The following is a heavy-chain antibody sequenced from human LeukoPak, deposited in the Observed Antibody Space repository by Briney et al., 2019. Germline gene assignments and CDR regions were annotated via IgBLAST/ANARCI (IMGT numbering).Heavy chain of an antibody. V-gene: IGHV1-8*01. J-gene: IGHJ4*02. CDR3: ARGYYYDSSGSLMPGY. CDR2: MNPNNGNT. D-gene: IGHD3-22*01. CDR1: GYTFSSYN. Sequence: GASVRVSCKASGYTFSSYNINWVRQATGQGLEWMGGMNPNNGNTDYAGKFQGRVPMTRDTSISTAYMELSSLRSEDAAVYYCARGYYYDSSGSLMPGYWGQGTLVTVSS.